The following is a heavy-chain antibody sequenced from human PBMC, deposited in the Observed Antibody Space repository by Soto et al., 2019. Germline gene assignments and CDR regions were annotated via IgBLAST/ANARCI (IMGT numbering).Heavy chain of an antibody. CDR2: IYPGDSDT. Sequence: GESLKISCKGSGYSLTSYWIGWVRQMPGKGLEWMGIIYPGDSDTRYSPSFQGQVTISADKSISTAYLQWSSLKASDTAMYYCARHVEDRITMVWGLAPWGQGTLVTVSS. J-gene: IGHJ5*02. CDR1: GYSLTSYW. CDR3: ARHVEDRITMVWGLAP. V-gene: IGHV5-51*01. D-gene: IGHD3-10*01.